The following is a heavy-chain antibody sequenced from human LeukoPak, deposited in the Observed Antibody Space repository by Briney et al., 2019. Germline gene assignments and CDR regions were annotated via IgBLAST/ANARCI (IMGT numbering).Heavy chain of an antibody. V-gene: IGHV4-59*12. D-gene: IGHD3-10*01. J-gene: IGHJ4*02. Sequence: SETLSLTCTVSGGSISSNYWSWIRQPPGKGLEWIGYIYYSGSTNYNPSLKSRVTISVDTSKNQFSLKLSSVTAADTAVYYCARGRLMVRGVLKYYFDYWGQGTLVTVSS. CDR3: ARGRLMVRGVLKYYFDY. CDR2: IYYSGST. CDR1: GGSISSNY.